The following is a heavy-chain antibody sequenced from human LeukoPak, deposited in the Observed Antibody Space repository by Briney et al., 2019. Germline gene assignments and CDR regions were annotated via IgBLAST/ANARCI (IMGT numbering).Heavy chain of an antibody. V-gene: IGHV3-30-3*01. CDR3: ARSIPRYDGSGYYPDS. Sequence: GGSLRLSCAASGFTFSSYAMHWVRQAPGKGLEWVAVISYDGSNKYYADSVKGRFTISRDNSKNTLYLQMNSLRAEDTAVYYCARSIPRYDGSGYYPDSWGQGILVTVSS. CDR2: ISYDGSNK. D-gene: IGHD3-22*01. J-gene: IGHJ4*02. CDR1: GFTFSSYA.